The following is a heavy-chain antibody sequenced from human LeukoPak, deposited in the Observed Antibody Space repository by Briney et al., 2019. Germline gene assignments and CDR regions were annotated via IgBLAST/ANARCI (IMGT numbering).Heavy chain of an antibody. V-gene: IGHV3-48*01. CDR2: ISTTGTI. Sequence: LSGGSLRLSCAASGFTFSRFNMNWLRQAPGKGLEWLSYISTTGTIYYAESVKGRFSISRDNAKNSLYLQMNSLRPEDTAVYYCARDSLTFGVVTTFDYWGQGTLVTVSS. CDR1: GFTFSRFN. D-gene: IGHD3-3*01. CDR3: ARDSLTFGVVTTFDY. J-gene: IGHJ4*02.